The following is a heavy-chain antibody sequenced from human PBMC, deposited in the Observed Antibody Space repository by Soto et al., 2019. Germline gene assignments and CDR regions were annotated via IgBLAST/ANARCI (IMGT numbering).Heavy chain of an antibody. Sequence: PGVSLRLSCVASGFTLSDAWVSWVRQAPGKGLEWVGRIASKPDGGSTDFAASVRARFTISRDDSGDTLFLQMNSLKTDDTAVYYCIKMGRGYFNLWGHGTLVTVSS. J-gene: IGHJ4*01. CDR2: IASKPDGGST. D-gene: IGHD3-10*01. CDR3: IKMGRGYFNL. V-gene: IGHV3-15*04. CDR1: GFTLSDAW.